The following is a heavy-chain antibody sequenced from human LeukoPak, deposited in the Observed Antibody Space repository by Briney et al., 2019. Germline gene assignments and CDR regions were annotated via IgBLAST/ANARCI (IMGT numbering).Heavy chain of an antibody. CDR1: GFTFSRHS. Sequence: GGSLRLSCAAFGFTFSRHSMYWVRQAPGKGLEWVSGISGSDGSSNYAATVKGRFTISRDNSKNTLYLQMNSLRVEDTAVYYCAKRPYALGGAFDYWGQGTLVTVSS. J-gene: IGHJ4*02. CDR2: ISGSDGSS. V-gene: IGHV3-23*01. D-gene: IGHD3-16*01. CDR3: AKRPYALGGAFDY.